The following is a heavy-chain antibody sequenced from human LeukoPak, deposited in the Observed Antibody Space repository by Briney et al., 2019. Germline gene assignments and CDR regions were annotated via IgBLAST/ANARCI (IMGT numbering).Heavy chain of an antibody. CDR1: GFTFSSFA. CDR2: ISSSGSTT. J-gene: IGHJ4*02. V-gene: IGHV3-23*01. Sequence: PGASLGLSCVDSGFTFSSFAMSWVRQAPGKGLEWVSTISSSGSTTYYVDSVKGRFTISRDNSRNTLYLQMNSLRGEDTAVYYCARESPAFDYWGQGTLVTVS. CDR3: ARESPAFDY.